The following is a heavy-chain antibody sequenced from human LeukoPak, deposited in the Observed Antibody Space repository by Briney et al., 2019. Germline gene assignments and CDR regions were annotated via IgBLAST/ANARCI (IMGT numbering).Heavy chain of an antibody. Sequence: SETLSLTCTVSGGSISSYYWSWIRQPAGKGLEWIGRIYTSGSTNYNPSLKSRVTMSVDTSKNQFSLKLSSVTAADTAVYYCARDQGRSSGRYEYYFDYWGQGTLVTVSS. CDR2: IYTSGST. J-gene: IGHJ4*02. D-gene: IGHD6-19*01. CDR3: ARDQGRSSGRYEYYFDY. V-gene: IGHV4-4*07. CDR1: GGSISSYY.